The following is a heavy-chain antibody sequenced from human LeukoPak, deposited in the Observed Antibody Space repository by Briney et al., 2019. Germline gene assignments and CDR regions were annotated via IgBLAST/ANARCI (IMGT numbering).Heavy chain of an antibody. CDR1: GGTFSSYA. J-gene: IGHJ4*02. Sequence: GASVKVSCKASGGTFSSYAISWVRQAPGQGLEWMGRIIPILGIANYAQKFQGRVTITADKSTSTAYMELSSLRSEDTAVYYRARVDGYNGFDYWGQGTLVTVSS. V-gene: IGHV1-69*04. CDR3: ARVDGYNGFDY. D-gene: IGHD5-24*01. CDR2: IIPILGIA.